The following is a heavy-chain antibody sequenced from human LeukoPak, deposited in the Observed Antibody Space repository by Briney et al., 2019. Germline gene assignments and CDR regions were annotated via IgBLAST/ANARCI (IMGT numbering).Heavy chain of an antibody. CDR2: IYYGGGT. CDR1: GDSVSSQY. J-gene: IGHJ4*02. Sequence: SETLSLTCTVSGDSVSSQYWSWIRQSPGKGLEWIGYIYYGGGTNYNPSLKSRVTISVATSKNQFSLKVDSVTAADTAVYFCAKRGVVIRVILVGFHKEAYYFDSWGQGALVTVSS. D-gene: IGHD3-22*01. CDR3: AKRGVVIRVILVGFHKEAYYFDS. V-gene: IGHV4-59*02.